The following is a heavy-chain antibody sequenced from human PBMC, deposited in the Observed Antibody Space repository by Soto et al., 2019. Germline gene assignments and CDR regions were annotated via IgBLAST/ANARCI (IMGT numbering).Heavy chain of an antibody. CDR3: ARLHLGELSFWMIDY. CDR1: GFTFSDYY. D-gene: IGHD3-16*02. J-gene: IGHJ4*02. CDR2: ISSSGSTI. Sequence: QVQLVESGGGLVKPGGSLRLSCAASGFTFSDYYMSWIRQAPGKGLEWVSYISSSGSTIHYADSVKGRFTISRDNPKNSLSLQMNSLRAEDTAVYYCARLHLGELSFWMIDYWGQGTLVTVSS. V-gene: IGHV3-11*01.